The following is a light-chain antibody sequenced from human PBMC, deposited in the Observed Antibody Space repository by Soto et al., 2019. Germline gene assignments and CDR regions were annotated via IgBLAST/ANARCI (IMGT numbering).Light chain of an antibody. CDR1: KLGDKD. CDR2: QDT. Sequence: SYELPQPPSLSVSPGQTASITCSGDKLGDKDVCWYQQKPGQSPVLVIYQDTKRPSGIPERFSGSNSGNTATLTISGTQAMDEADYYCQAWDFTTANYVLGTGTKVTVL. J-gene: IGLJ1*01. V-gene: IGLV3-1*01. CDR3: QAWDFTTANYV.